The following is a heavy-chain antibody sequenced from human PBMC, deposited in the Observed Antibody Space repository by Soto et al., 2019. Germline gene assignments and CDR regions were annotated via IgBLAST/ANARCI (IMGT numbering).Heavy chain of an antibody. D-gene: IGHD2-2*01. CDR1: GFTFSGDW. CDR3: ARGPRGLYHHDY. J-gene: IGHJ4*02. CDR2: INMDGSST. Sequence: PGGYLRLPCAASGFTFSGDWMHWVRQGAGKGLVWVSRINMDGSSTNYADSVKGRFTISRDNAKNTLYLQMNSLRVDDTAVYYCARGPRGLYHHDYWGQGALVTVSS. V-gene: IGHV3-74*01.